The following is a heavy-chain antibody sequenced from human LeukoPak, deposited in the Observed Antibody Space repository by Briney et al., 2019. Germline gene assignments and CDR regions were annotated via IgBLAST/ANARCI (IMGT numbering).Heavy chain of an antibody. D-gene: IGHD6-19*01. CDR3: ARGRRGRAVAGTRGNWFDP. CDR2: MNPKSGNT. CDR1: GYTFTSYD. Sequence: ASVKVSCKASGYTFTSYDINWVRQATGQGLEWMGWMNPKSGNTGYAQKFQGRVTITRNTSISTAYMELSSLRSEDTAVYYCARGRRGRAVAGTRGNWFDPWGQGTLVTVSS. J-gene: IGHJ5*02. V-gene: IGHV1-8*03.